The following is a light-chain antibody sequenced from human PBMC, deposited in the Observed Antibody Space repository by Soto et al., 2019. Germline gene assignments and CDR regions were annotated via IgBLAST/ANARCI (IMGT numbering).Light chain of an antibody. Sequence: DIQMTQSPSSLSASVGDRVTITCQASQDISNYLNWYQQKPGKATKLLIYDASNLETGVPSRFSGSGSGTDFTFTISSLQPEDIATYYSQQYDNLPLTFCGGTKLEIK. J-gene: IGKJ4*01. CDR2: DAS. V-gene: IGKV1-33*01. CDR1: QDISNY. CDR3: QQYDNLPLT.